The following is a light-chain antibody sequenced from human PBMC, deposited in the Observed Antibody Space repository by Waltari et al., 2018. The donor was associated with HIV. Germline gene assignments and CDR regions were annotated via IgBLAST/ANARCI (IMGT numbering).Light chain of an antibody. CDR3: NSYTSSATLV. Sequence: QSALTQPASVSGSPGQSITISCTGTRSDIGAYDYVPWYQQYPGKAPKLMIYEVHNRPSGVSNRFSGSKSGNTASLTISGLQAEDEADYYCNSYTSSATLVFGGGTKLTVL. J-gene: IGLJ3*02. CDR2: EVH. CDR1: RSDIGAYDY. V-gene: IGLV2-14*01.